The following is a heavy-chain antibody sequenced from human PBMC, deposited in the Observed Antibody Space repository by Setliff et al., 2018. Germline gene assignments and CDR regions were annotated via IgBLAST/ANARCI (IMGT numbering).Heavy chain of an antibody. CDR1: GDSISGDY. D-gene: IGHD2-21*01. CDR3: ARYGERGGLDDFDI. V-gene: IGHV4-4*08. Sequence: SETLSLTCTVSGDSISGDYWNWIRQSPGKGLEVLGYIYSGGSTNSNPSLRSRVSISLGMSQNRISLRLSSVTAADTAMYYCARYGERGGLDDFDIWGQGTMVTVSS. CDR2: IYSGGST. J-gene: IGHJ3*02.